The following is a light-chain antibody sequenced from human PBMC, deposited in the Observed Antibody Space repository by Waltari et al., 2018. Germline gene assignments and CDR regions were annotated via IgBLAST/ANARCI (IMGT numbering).Light chain of an antibody. CDR1: QSVLHTANNKNQ. Sequence: DIVVTQSPHSLAVSLGERATINCNPGQSVLHTANNKNQLAWYQQKPGQHPKLLIYWASTRESGVPERFSGSGFGTDFTLTISSLQAEDVAVYYCQRYFNIVLFGQGTRVEIK. V-gene: IGKV4-1*01. CDR2: WAS. CDR3: QRYFNIVL. J-gene: IGKJ5*01.